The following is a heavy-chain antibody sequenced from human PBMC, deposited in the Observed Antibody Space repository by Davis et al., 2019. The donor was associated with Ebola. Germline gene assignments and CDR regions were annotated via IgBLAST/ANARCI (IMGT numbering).Heavy chain of an antibody. CDR1: GYTFTSYG. D-gene: IGHD2-8*01. CDR2: MNPNSGNT. J-gene: IGHJ4*02. Sequence: ASVKVSCKASGYTFTSYGISWVRQATGQGLEWMGWMNPNSGNTGYAQKFQGRVTMTRNTSISTAYMELSSLRSEDTAVYYCARRVYSRSGFDSWGQGTLVTVSS. CDR3: ARRVYSRSGFDS. V-gene: IGHV1-8*02.